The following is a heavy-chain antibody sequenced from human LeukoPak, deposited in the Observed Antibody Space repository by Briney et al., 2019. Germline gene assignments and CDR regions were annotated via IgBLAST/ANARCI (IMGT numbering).Heavy chain of an antibody. CDR3: AKAVGYCIGAGCDGPGDYDAYYYYYMDV. D-gene: IGHD2-15*01. J-gene: IGHJ6*03. Sequence: ASVKVSCKASEGTFRTYAINWVRQAPGQGFEWMGGIIPIHGTPNYAQTFQGRVTITADESASTVYMELSSLTSEDTAVYYCAKAVGYCIGAGCDGPGDYDAYYYYYMDVWGKGTTVTVSS. V-gene: IGHV1-69*13. CDR2: IIPIHGTP. CDR1: EGTFRTYA.